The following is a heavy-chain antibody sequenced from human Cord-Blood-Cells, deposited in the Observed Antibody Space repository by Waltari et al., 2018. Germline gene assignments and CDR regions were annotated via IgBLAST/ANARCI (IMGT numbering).Heavy chain of an antibody. CDR3: ARSSSWYEAYY. CDR1: GYSISSGYY. CDR2: IYHSGST. D-gene: IGHD6-13*01. J-gene: IGHJ4*02. Sequence: QVQLQESGPGLVKPSETLSLTCTVSGYSISSGYYWGWIRQPPGKGLEWIGSIYHSGSTNYTPSLKSRVTISVDTSKNQFSLKLSSVTAADTAVYYCARSSSWYEAYYWGQGTLVTVSS. V-gene: IGHV4-38-2*02.